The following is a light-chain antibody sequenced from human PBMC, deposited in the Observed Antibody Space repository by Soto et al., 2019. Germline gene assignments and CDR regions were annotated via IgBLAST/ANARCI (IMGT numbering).Light chain of an antibody. V-gene: IGLV2-11*01. CDR1: SSDVGGYNY. Sequence: QSALTQPRSVSGSPGQSVTISCTGTSSDVGGYNYVSWYQQHPGKAPKLVLYDVSKWPSGVPDRFSGSKSGNTASLTISGLQAEDEADYYCCSYAGNSLWVFGGGTKLTVL. CDR3: CSYAGNSLWV. CDR2: DVS. J-gene: IGLJ3*02.